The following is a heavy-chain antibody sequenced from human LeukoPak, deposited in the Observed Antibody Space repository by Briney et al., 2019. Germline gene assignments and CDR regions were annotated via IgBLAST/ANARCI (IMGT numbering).Heavy chain of an antibody. CDR3: ARSHDHLWGNYPDY. Sequence: SETLSLTCTVSGGSISSSSYYWGWIRQPPGKGLEWIGSIYYSGSSNYNPSLKSRVIISVDTSKNQFSLRLNSVTAADTAMYYCARSHDHLWGNYPDYWGQGTLVTVSS. CDR1: GGSISSSSYY. CDR2: IYYSGSS. V-gene: IGHV4-39*07. D-gene: IGHD3-16*02. J-gene: IGHJ4*02.